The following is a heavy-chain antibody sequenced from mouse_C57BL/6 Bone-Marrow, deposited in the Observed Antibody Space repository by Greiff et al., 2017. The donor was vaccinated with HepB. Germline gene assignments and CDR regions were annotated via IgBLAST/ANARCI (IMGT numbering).Heavy chain of an antibody. V-gene: IGHV1-26*01. CDR1: GYTFTDYY. CDR2: INPNNGGT. Sequence: EVQLQQSGPELVKPGASVKISCKASGYTFTDYYMNWVKQSHGKSLEWIGNINPNNGGTSYNQKFKGKATLTVDKSSSTAYMELRSLTSEDSAVYYCARSRLRNDYWGQGTTLTVSS. J-gene: IGHJ2*01. CDR3: ARSRLRNDY. D-gene: IGHD2-4*01.